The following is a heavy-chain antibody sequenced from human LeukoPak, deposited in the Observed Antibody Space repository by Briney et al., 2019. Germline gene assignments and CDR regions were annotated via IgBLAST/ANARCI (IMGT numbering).Heavy chain of an antibody. Sequence: GGSLRLSCAASGFTFSSYGMHWVRQAPGKGLEWVAVISYDGSNKYYADSVKGRFTISRDNSKNTLYLQMNSLRAEDTAVYYCAKSGVLTFGGVIVTYYFDYWGQGTLVTVSS. V-gene: IGHV3-30*18. D-gene: IGHD3-16*02. CDR2: ISYDGSNK. CDR1: GFTFSSYG. J-gene: IGHJ4*02. CDR3: AKSGVLTFGGVIVTYYFDY.